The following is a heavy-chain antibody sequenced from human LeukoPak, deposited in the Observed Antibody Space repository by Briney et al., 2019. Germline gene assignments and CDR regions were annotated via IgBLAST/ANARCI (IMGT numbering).Heavy chain of an antibody. CDR1: GFTFDDYA. CDR2: ISGDGGST. CDR3: AKEAGYSSGWQYYFDY. J-gene: IGHJ4*02. Sequence: GGSLRLSCAASGFTFDDYAMHWVRQAPGKGLERVSLISGDGGSTYYADSVKGRFTISRDNSKNSLYLQMNSLRTEDTALYYCAKEAGYSSGWQYYFDYWGQGTLVTVSS. D-gene: IGHD6-19*01. V-gene: IGHV3-43*02.